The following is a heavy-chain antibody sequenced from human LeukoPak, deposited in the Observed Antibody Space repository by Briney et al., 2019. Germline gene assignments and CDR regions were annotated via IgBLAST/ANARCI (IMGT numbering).Heavy chain of an antibody. CDR3: AKCTGYGRCYSDY. J-gene: IGHJ4*02. CDR1: GFTFSTYA. Sequence: GGSLRLSCAASGFTFSTYAMTWVRQAPGKGLEWVSAIGGGGERSSYADSVKGRFTISRDNSKNTLYLQMNSLRAEDTAIYYCAKCTGYGRCYSDYWGQGTLVSVSS. V-gene: IGHV3-23*01. D-gene: IGHD5-12*01. CDR2: IGGGGERS.